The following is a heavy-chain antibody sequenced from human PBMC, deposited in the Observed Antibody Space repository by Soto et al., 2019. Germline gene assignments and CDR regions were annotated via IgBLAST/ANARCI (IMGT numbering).Heavy chain of an antibody. CDR1: GFTFSSYA. V-gene: IGHV3-23*01. CDR2: ISGSGGST. Sequence: GGSLRLSCAASGFTFSSYAMSWVRQAPGKGLEWVSAISGSGGSTYYADSVKGRFTISRDNSKNTLYLQMNSLRAEDTAVYYCAKEVPRGYDFWSGSTEKNWFDPWGQGTLVTVSS. J-gene: IGHJ5*02. CDR3: AKEVPRGYDFWSGSTEKNWFDP. D-gene: IGHD3-3*01.